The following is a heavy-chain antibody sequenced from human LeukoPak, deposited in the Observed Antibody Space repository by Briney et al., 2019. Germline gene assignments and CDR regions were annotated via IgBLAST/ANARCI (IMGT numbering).Heavy chain of an antibody. D-gene: IGHD5-12*01. J-gene: IGHJ4*02. Sequence: TGGSLRLSCAASGFTFSTYGMIWVCQAPGKGLEWLSYISSSSDSIKYADSVKGRFTSSRDNAKNSLYLQMNSLRAEDTAVYYCAKSRIGFSGQLDHWGQGALITVSS. CDR3: AKSRIGFSGQLDH. V-gene: IGHV3-48*04. CDR2: ISSSSDSI. CDR1: GFTFSTYG.